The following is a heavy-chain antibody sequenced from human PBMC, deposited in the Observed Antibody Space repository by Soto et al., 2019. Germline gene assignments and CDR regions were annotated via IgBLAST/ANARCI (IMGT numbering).Heavy chain of an antibody. J-gene: IGHJ6*03. CDR2: INDSGNI. CDR3: ARGSILWFGELSRRGGYYYYMDV. D-gene: IGHD3-10*01. CDR1: GGSFSGYQ. Sequence: QVQLQQWGAGLLKPSETLSLTCAVYGGSFSGYQWSWIRQTPGKGLEWIGEINDSGNINYNASLKGRVTILLDTPKKQISLTLSSVTAADTAVYYCARGSILWFGELSRRGGYYYYMDVWGKGTTVTVSS. V-gene: IGHV4-34*01.